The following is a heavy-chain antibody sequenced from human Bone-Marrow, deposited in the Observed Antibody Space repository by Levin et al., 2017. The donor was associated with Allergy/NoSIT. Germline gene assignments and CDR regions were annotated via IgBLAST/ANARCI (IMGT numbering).Heavy chain of an antibody. CDR2: ISDDGGAT. Sequence: GGSLRLSCSASGFTFSSYAMHWVRQAPGKGLEHVSAISDDGGATYYADSVEGRFTISSDNSKNTLYLQMSSLRPEDTAIYNCVRRGESVPFDYWGQGTLVTVSS. CDR1: GFTFSSYA. J-gene: IGHJ4*02. CDR3: VRRGESVPFDY. D-gene: IGHD3-16*01. V-gene: IGHV3-64D*06.